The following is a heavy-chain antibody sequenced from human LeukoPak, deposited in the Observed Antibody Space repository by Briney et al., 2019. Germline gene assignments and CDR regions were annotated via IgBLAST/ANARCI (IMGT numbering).Heavy chain of an antibody. V-gene: IGHV3-23*01. J-gene: IGHJ4*02. CDR1: GFTFTSYG. CDR2: ISGSGDAT. Sequence: GGSLRLSCVASGFTFTSYGMSWVRQAPGKRLEWVSGISGSGDATYYADSVKGRFTISRDNSKNTLYLQMNSLRAEDTAVYYCAKINSGWYRGTKYYFDYWGQGTLVTVSS. D-gene: IGHD6-19*01. CDR3: AKINSGWYRGTKYYFDY.